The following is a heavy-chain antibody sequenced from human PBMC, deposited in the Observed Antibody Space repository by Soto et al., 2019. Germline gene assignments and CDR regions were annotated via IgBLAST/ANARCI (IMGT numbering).Heavy chain of an antibody. J-gene: IGHJ6*02. CDR2: VVPLFNTT. D-gene: IGHD1-26*01. CDR3: ALASKWELLGYFYGMDV. Sequence: QVLLVQSGAEVKKPGSSTQVSCKASGGTFSTYAFTWVRQAPGQGFEWIGGVVPLFNTTDYAQKFQGRVTITADESTSTVFLELSGVPSEDTAVYFFALASKWELLGYFYGMDVWGQGTTVTVSS. CDR1: GGTFSTYA. V-gene: IGHV1-69*01.